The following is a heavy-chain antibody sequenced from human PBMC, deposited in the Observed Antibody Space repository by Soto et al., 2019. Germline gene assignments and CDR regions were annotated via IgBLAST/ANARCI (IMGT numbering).Heavy chain of an antibody. V-gene: IGHV3-23*01. CDR1: GFTFSSYA. J-gene: IGHJ6*02. CDR3: AKVAGSTMVRGVPGYYGMDV. D-gene: IGHD3-10*01. Sequence: GSLRLSCAASGFTFSSYAMSWVRQAPGKGLEWVSAISGSGGSTYYADSVKGRFTISRDNSKNTLYLQMNSLRAEDTAVYYCAKVAGSTMVRGVPGYYGMDVWGQVNTVTVSS. CDR2: ISGSGGST.